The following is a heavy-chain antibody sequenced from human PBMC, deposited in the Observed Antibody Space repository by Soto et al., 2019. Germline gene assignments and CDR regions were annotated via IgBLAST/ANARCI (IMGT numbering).Heavy chain of an antibody. D-gene: IGHD6-19*01. V-gene: IGHV3-30-3*01. J-gene: IGHJ4*02. CDR2: ISYDGSNK. Sequence: QVQLVESGGGVVQPGRSLRLSCAASGFTFSSYAMHWVRQAPGKGLEWVAVISYDGSNKYYADSVKGRFTISRDNSKTLYLQMNSRRAEDTSVYYCLRDKSPYSSGWHNRHFDYWGQGTLVTVSS. CDR3: LRDKSPYSSGWHNRHFDY. CDR1: GFTFSSYA.